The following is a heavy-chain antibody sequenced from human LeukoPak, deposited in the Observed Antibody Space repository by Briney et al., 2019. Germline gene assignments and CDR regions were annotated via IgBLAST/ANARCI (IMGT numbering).Heavy chain of an antibody. CDR1: GTSISNNNW. D-gene: IGHD3-10*01. V-gene: IGHV4-4*02. CDR3: AREVGSGSYRANWFDP. J-gene: IGHJ5*02. Sequence: SETLSLTCAVSGTSISNNNWWNWVRQPPGKGLEWVGDIFHTGTTNYNSSLKSRVTISLDKSKNQFSLKLSSVTAADTAVYYCAREVGSGSYRANWFDPWGQGTLVTVSS. CDR2: IFHTGTT.